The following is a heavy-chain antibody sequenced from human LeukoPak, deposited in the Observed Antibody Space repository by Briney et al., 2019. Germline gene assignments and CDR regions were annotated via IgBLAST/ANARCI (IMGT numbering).Heavy chain of an antibody. J-gene: IGHJ4*02. CDR1: GYTLTELS. V-gene: IGHV1-24*01. CDR2: FDPDVGET. D-gene: IGHD2-21*01. CDR3: AAAPLNGFWWKF. Sequence: GASVKVSCKVSGYTLTELSMHWVRQAPGKGLEWMGGFDPDVGETVSAQHFRDRVTMTEDTSTDTAYMHLTNLRPEDTAMYYCAAAPLNGFWWKFWGEGTLVSVSS.